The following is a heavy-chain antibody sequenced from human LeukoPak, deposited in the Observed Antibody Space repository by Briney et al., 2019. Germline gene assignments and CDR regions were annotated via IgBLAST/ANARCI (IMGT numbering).Heavy chain of an antibody. CDR1: GFTFSDHY. CDR3: AREFYHYDILTGYPERWFDP. D-gene: IGHD3-9*01. J-gene: IGHJ5*02. CDR2: TRNKANSYTT. V-gene: IGHV3-72*01. Sequence: GGSLRLSCAASGFTFSDHYMDWVRQAPGKGLEWVGRTRNKANSYTTECAASVKGRFTISRDDSKNSLYLQMNSLKTEDTAVYYCAREFYHYDILTGYPERWFDPWGQGTLVTVSS.